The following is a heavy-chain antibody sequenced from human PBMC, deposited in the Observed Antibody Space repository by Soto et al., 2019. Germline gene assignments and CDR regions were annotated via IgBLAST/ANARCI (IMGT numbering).Heavy chain of an antibody. V-gene: IGHV3-30-3*01. CDR3: ARDRYYDILTGYGWFDP. CDR1: GFTFSNYA. J-gene: IGHJ5*02. D-gene: IGHD3-9*01. CDR2: ISTDGGNK. Sequence: GGSLRLSCAASGFTFSNYAMHWVRQAPGKALEWVAVISTDGGNKYYADPVKGRFTISRDNSKSTLYLQMNSLRAEDTAVYYCARDRYYDILTGYGWFDPWGQGTLVTVSS.